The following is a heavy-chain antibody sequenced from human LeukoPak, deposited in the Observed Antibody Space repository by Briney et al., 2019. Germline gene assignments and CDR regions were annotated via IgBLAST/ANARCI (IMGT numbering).Heavy chain of an antibody. CDR2: ISSSSRTK. Sequence: GGSLRLSCAASGFTFSTYWMDWVRQAPGKGLEWVSYISSSSRTKYYADSVKGRFIISRDNANNSLYLQMNSLRAEDTALYYCASQSSGSSTRAPDIWGQGTLVTVSS. D-gene: IGHD1-26*01. CDR3: ASQSSGSSTRAPDI. V-gene: IGHV3-48*04. CDR1: GFTFSTYW. J-gene: IGHJ4*02.